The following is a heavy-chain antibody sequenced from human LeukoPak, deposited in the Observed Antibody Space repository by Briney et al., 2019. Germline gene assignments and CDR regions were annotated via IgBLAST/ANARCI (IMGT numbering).Heavy chain of an antibody. J-gene: IGHJ4*02. CDR1: GFTFSNFD. V-gene: IGHV3-13*04. Sequence: PWGSLRLSCAASGFTFSNFDMHWVRQAAGKGLEWISTIGSGGDTYYPDSVKGRFTLSRENAKNSLYLQMNSLRAGDTAVYYCVRETAGGAIDYWGQGTLVTVSS. CDR3: VRETAGGAIDY. D-gene: IGHD3-10*01. CDR2: IGSGGDT.